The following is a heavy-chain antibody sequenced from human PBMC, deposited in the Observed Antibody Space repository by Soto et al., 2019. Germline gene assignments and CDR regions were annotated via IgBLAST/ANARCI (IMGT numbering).Heavy chain of an antibody. J-gene: IGHJ4*02. CDR3: ARDASPDFWSGYYDY. CDR1: TYTFKDYF. V-gene: IGHV1-2*02. D-gene: IGHD3-3*01. Sequence: HLVQSGAEVKQPGASVRVSCKASTYTFKDYFLHWVRQAPGQGLEWMGWINPNNGATEYAQKFQGRVTRTSDTSIRPAYIEVSGLKSGDTAVYYCARDASPDFWSGYYDYWGQGTLITVST. CDR2: INPNNGAT.